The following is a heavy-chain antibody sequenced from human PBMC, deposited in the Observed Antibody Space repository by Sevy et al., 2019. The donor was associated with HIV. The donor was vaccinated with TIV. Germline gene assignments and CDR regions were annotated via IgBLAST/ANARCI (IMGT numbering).Heavy chain of an antibody. V-gene: IGHV3-7*01. CDR3: ARDSSYCSGDKCYDVFDI. D-gene: IGHD2-21*01. CDR1: GFTFSDYW. Sequence: GESLKISCAASGFTFSDYWMTWVRQAAGKDLECVANIKRDESVKHYVGSVKGRFSVSRDNAKNSLYLHMNSLRADDTALYYCARDSSYCSGDKCYDVFDIWGQGPMVTVSS. CDR2: IKRDESVK. J-gene: IGHJ3*02.